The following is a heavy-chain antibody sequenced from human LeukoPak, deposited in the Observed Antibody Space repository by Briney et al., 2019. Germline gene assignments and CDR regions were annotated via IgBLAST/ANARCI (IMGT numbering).Heavy chain of an antibody. CDR3: ARVGEYGSRSYLVY. CDR2: INPSSGGT. Sequence: ASVKVSCKASGYTFTGYYIHWVRQAPGQGVEGMGWINPSSGGTNYAQKFQGRVTITRDTSISTAYMELSRLRSDDTAVYFCARVGEYGSRSYLVYWGQGTLVTVSS. D-gene: IGHD3-10*01. V-gene: IGHV1-2*02. CDR1: GYTFTGYY. J-gene: IGHJ4*02.